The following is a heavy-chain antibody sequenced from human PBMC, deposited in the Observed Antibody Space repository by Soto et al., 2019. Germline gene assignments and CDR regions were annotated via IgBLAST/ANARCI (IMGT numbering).Heavy chain of an antibody. CDR2: IRSKANSYAT. D-gene: IGHD3-9*01. J-gene: IGHJ6*03. Sequence: GGSLRLSCAASGFTFSGSAMHWVRQASGKGLEWVGRIRSKANSYATAYAASVKGRFTISRDDSKNTAYLQMNSLKTEDTAVYYCTRSTDISVRAYYYYMDVWGKGTTVTVSS. CDR3: TRSTDISVRAYYYYMDV. CDR1: GFTFSGSA. V-gene: IGHV3-73*01.